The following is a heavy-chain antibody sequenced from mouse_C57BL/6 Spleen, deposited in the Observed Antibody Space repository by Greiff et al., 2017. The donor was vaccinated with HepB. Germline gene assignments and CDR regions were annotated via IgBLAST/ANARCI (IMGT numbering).Heavy chain of an antibody. Sequence: EVKLVESGGGLVKPGGSLKLSCAASGFTFSDYGMHWVRQAPEKGLEWVAYISSGSSTIYYADTVKGRFTISRDNAKNTLFLQMTSLRSEDTAMYYCARIYYYGSSYYYYAMDYWGQGTSVTVSS. CDR2: ISSGSSTI. D-gene: IGHD1-1*01. CDR1: GFTFSDYG. CDR3: ARIYYYGSSYYYYAMDY. V-gene: IGHV5-17*01. J-gene: IGHJ4*01.